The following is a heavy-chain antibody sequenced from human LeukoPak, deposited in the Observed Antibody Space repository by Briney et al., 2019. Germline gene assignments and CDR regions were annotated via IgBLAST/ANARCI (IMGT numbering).Heavy chain of an antibody. CDR2: ISNIGST. D-gene: IGHD3-16*02. J-gene: IGHJ2*01. CDR3: ARDYDYVWGSYRHWYFDL. CDR1: GASISSYF. V-gene: IGHV4-59*01. Sequence: SETLSLTCTVSGASISSYFWTWIRHSPGKGLEWIGYISNIGSTNYNPSLKSRVTISGDTSKNQFSLKLSSVTAADTAVYYCARDYDYVWGSYRHWYFDLWGRGALVTVSS.